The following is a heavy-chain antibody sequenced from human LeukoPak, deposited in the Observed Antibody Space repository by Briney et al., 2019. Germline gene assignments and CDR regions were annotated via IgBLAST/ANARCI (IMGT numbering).Heavy chain of an antibody. V-gene: IGHV1-8*01. CDR3: ARATKNPNYYGSGLGYRPLGY. CDR1: GYTFTSYD. Sequence: ASVKVSYKASGYTFTSYDINWVRQATGQGLEWMGWMNPNSGNTGYAQKFQGRVTMTRNTSIGTAYMELSSLRSEDTAVYHCARATKNPNYYGSGLGYRPLGYWGQGTLVTVSS. CDR2: MNPNSGNT. J-gene: IGHJ4*02. D-gene: IGHD3-10*01.